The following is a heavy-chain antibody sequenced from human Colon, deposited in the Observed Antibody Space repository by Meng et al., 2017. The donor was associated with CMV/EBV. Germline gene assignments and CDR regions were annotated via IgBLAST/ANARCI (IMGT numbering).Heavy chain of an antibody. CDR3: ARGGSYSLGDEAFDF. J-gene: IGHJ3*01. Sequence: SGFTVVSNYMNWVRHAPGKGLEWVALIYSDDKTYYADSVRGRFAISRDRFKNTLFLQMNNLKSEDTGLYYCARGGSYSLGDEAFDFWGHGTMVTVSS. CDR2: IYSDDKT. V-gene: IGHV3-66*02. CDR1: GFTVVSNY. D-gene: IGHD1-26*01.